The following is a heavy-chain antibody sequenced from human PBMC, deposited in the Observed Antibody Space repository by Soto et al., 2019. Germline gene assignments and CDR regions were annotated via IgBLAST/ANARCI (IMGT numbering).Heavy chain of an antibody. CDR2: IYYSGST. Sequence: SETLSLTCTVSGGSISSGDYYWSWIRQPPGNGLEWIGYIYYSGSTYYNPSLKSRVTISVDTSKNQFSLKLSSVTAADTAVYYCARYHDFWSGTSRNKNYYYYGMDVWGQGTTVTV. J-gene: IGHJ6*02. CDR1: GGSISSGDYY. D-gene: IGHD3-3*01. CDR3: ARYHDFWSGTSRNKNYYYYGMDV. V-gene: IGHV4-30-4*01.